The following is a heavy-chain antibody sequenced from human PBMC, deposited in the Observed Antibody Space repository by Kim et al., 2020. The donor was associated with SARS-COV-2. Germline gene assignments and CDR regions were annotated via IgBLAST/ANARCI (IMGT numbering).Heavy chain of an antibody. J-gene: IGHJ4*02. CDR2: ISWNSGSV. Sequence: GGSLRLSCAASGFGFVDHAMHWVRQAPGKGLEWVSGISWNSGSVGYAESVRGRFTISRDNDKNSLYLHMNSLRAEDTALYYCTKDQAGYCSSAGCSTGLDYWGQGTLVTVSS. CDR3: TKDQAGYCSSAGCSTGLDY. V-gene: IGHV3-9*01. D-gene: IGHD2-2*01. CDR1: GFGFVDHA.